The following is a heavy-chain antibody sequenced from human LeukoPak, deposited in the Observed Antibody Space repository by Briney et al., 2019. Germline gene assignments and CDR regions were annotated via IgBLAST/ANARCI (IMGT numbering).Heavy chain of an antibody. CDR1: GFTFSSYA. CDR3: AAVSVDYGDSSFDF. CDR2: IKSKTDGGTT. V-gene: IGHV3-15*01. J-gene: IGHJ4*02. D-gene: IGHD4-17*01. Sequence: GGSLRLSCAASGFTFSSYAMHWVRQPPGKGLEWVGRIKSKTDGGTTDYAEPVKGRFTISKDDSKNTLCLQMNFLKTEDTALYYCAAVSVDYGDSSFDFWGQGTLVTVSS.